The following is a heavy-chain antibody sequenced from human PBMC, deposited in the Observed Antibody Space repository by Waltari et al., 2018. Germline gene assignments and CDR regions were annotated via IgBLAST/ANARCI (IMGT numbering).Heavy chain of an antibody. CDR2: IYYSGST. J-gene: IGHJ3*02. D-gene: IGHD3-22*01. Sequence: QVQLQESGPGLVKPSQTLSLTCTVSGGSISSGDYYWSWIRQSPGKGLEWIGYIYYSGSTYYNPSLKSRVTISVDTSKNQFSLRLSSVTAADTAVYYCASAQRYYYDSISSSDAFDIWGQGTMVTVSS. CDR3: ASAQRYYYDSISSSDAFDI. V-gene: IGHV4-30-4*08. CDR1: GGSISSGDYY.